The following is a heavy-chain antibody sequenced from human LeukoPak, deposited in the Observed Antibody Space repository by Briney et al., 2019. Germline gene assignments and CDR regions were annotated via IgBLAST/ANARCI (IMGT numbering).Heavy chain of an antibody. CDR3: ARGGGDYGDYLDYYYYGMDV. D-gene: IGHD4-17*01. Sequence: ASVKVSCKASGYTFTSYDINWVRQATGQGLEWMGWMNPNSGNTSYTQKFQGRATMTRNTSMSTAYMELSSLRSEDTAVYYCARGGGDYGDYLDYYYYGMDVWGQGTTVTVSS. V-gene: IGHV1-8*01. J-gene: IGHJ6*02. CDR1: GYTFTSYD. CDR2: MNPNSGNT.